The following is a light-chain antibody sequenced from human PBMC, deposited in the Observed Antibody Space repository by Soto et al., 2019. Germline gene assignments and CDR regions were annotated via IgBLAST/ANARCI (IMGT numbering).Light chain of an antibody. CDR1: QSVSSY. J-gene: IGKJ1*01. V-gene: IGKV3-11*01. CDR3: QQRSNWPT. CDR2: DAS. Sequence: EIVLTQSPATLSLAPGERATLSCRASQSVSSYLAWYQHKPGQAPRLLIYDASNRATGIPARFSGSGSGTDFTLTISSLEPEEFAVYYCQQRSNWPTFGQGTKVDIK.